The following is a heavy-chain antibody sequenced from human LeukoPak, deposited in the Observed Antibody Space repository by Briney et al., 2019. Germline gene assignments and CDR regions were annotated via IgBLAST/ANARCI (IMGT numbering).Heavy chain of an antibody. CDR2: ISSSSSYI. CDR1: GFTFSSYS. V-gene: IGHV3-21*01. CDR3: ARARDYYDSSDHFDY. J-gene: IGHJ4*02. D-gene: IGHD3-22*01. Sequence: PGGSLRLSCAASGFTFSSYSMNWVRQAPGKGLEWVSSISSSSSYIYYADSVKGRFTISRDNAKNSLYLQMNSLRAEDTAVYYCARARDYYDSSDHFDYWGQGTLVTVSS.